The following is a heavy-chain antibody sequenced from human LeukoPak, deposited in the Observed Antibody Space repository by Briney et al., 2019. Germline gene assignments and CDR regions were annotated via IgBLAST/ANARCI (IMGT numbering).Heavy chain of an antibody. CDR1: GGTFGSYA. V-gene: IGHV1-69*13. Sequence: SVKVSCKASGGTFGSYAISWVRQAPGQGLEWMGGIIPIFGTANYAQKFQGRVTITADESTSTAYMELSSLRSEDTAVYYCARGRTTVTTTHYYFDYWGQGTLVTVSS. J-gene: IGHJ4*02. CDR2: IIPIFGTA. CDR3: ARGRTTVTTTHYYFDY. D-gene: IGHD4-17*01.